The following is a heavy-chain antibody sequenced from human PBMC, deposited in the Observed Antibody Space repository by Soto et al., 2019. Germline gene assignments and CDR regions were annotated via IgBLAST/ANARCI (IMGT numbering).Heavy chain of an antibody. CDR1: GFTFSSYA. CDR3: AKHGSSSSSSPLDY. V-gene: IGHV3-23*01. CDR2: ISGSGGST. Sequence: GGSLRLSCAASGFTFSSYAMSWVRQAPGKGLEWVSAISGSGGSTYYADSVKGRFTISRDNSKNTLYLQMNSLRAEDTAVYYCAKHGSSSSSSPLDYWGQGTLVTVSS. D-gene: IGHD6-6*01. J-gene: IGHJ4*02.